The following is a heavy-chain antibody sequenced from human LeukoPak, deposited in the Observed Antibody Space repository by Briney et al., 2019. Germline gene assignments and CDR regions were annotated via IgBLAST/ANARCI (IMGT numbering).Heavy chain of an antibody. CDR1: GGSISSYY. CDR3: ARFQYGSGSYIHYGMDV. J-gene: IGHJ6*02. Sequence: PSQTLSLTCTVSGGSISSYYWSWIRQPPGKGLEWIGYIYYSGSTNYNPSLKSRVTISVDTSKNQFSLKLSSVTAADTAVYYCARFQYGSGSYIHYGMDVWGQGTTVTVSS. V-gene: IGHV4-59*01. D-gene: IGHD3-10*01. CDR2: IYYSGST.